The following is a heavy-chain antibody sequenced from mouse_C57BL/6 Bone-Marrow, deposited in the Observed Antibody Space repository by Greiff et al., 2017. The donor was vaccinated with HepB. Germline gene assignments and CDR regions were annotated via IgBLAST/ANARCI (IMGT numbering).Heavy chain of an antibody. Sequence: EVQGVESGGGLVQPGGSLKLSCAASGFTFSDYYMYWVRQTPEKRLEWVAYISNGGGSTYYPDTVKGRFTISRDNAKNTLYLQMSRLKSEDTAMYYCARHARMDYWGQGTSVTVSS. CDR2: ISNGGGST. CDR1: GFTFSDYY. CDR3: ARHARMDY. J-gene: IGHJ4*01. V-gene: IGHV5-12*01. D-gene: IGHD3-3*01.